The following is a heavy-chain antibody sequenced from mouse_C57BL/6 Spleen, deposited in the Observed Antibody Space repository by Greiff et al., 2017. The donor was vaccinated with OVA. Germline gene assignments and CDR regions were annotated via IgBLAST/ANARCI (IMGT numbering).Heavy chain of an antibody. CDR3: ARQLRLPFAY. Sequence: EVQLQESGGGLVKPGGSLKLSCAASGFTFSSYTMSWVRQTPEKRLEWVATISGGGGNTYYPDSVKGRFTISRDNAKNTLYLQMSSLRSEDTALYYCARQLRLPFAYWGQGTLVTVSA. J-gene: IGHJ3*01. CDR1: GFTFSSYT. V-gene: IGHV5-9*01. CDR2: ISGGGGNT. D-gene: IGHD3-2*02.